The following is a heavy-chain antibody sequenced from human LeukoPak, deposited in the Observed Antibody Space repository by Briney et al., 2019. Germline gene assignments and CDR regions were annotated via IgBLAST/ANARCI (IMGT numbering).Heavy chain of an antibody. Sequence: GASVKVSCKASGGTFSSYAISWVRQAPGQGLEWMGRIIPILGIANYAQKFQGRVTITADKSTSTAYMELSSRRSEDTAVYYCATPNNPDYYGSGSYYTQWGQGTLVTVSS. CDR1: GGTFSSYA. D-gene: IGHD3-10*01. J-gene: IGHJ4*02. V-gene: IGHV1-69*04. CDR2: IIPILGIA. CDR3: ATPNNPDYYGSGSYYTQ.